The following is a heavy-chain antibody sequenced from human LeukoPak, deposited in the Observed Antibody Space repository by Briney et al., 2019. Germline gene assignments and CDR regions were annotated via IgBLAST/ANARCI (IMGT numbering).Heavy chain of an antibody. CDR2: IYYSEST. V-gene: IGHV4-30-4*08. J-gene: IGHJ4*02. CDR3: ARASTYYDFWNGYL. D-gene: IGHD3-3*01. CDR1: GGSISSGDYY. Sequence: SQTLSLTCTVSGGSISSGDYYWSWIRQPPGKGLEWIGYIYYSESTYYNPSLQSRVTISVGTSKTQFSLKLSSVTAADTAVYYCARASTYYDFWNGYLWGQGTLVTVSS.